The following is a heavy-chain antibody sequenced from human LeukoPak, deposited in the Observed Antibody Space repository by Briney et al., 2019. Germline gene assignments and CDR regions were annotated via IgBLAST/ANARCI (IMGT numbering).Heavy chain of an antibody. CDR3: ARDGDSGSYLGQYFQH. CDR2: IVVGSGNT. J-gene: IGHJ1*01. V-gene: IGHV1-58*02. CDR1: GFTFTSSA. D-gene: IGHD1-26*01. Sequence: GASVKVSCRASGFTFTSSAMQWVRQARGQRLEWIGWIVVGSGNTNYAQKFQGRVTITTDESTSTAYMELSSLRSEDTAVYYCARDGDSGSYLGQYFQHWGQGTLVTVSS.